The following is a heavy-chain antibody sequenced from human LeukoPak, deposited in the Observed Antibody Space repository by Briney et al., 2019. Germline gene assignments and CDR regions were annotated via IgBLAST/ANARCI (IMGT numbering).Heavy chain of an antibody. Sequence: ASVKVSCKVSGYTLTELSMHWVRQAPGKGLEWMGGFDPEDGETIYAQKFQGRVTMTEDTSTDTAYMELSSLRSEDTAVYFCATVVRDGDYGYFQHWGQGTLVTVSS. D-gene: IGHD4-17*01. CDR1: GYTLTELS. CDR2: FDPEDGET. V-gene: IGHV1-24*01. CDR3: ATVVRDGDYGYFQH. J-gene: IGHJ1*01.